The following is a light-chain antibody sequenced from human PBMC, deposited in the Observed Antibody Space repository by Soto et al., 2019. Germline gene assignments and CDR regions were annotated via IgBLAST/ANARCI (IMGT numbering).Light chain of an antibody. J-gene: IGKJ3*01. Sequence: DIQMTQSPSSLSASVGDRVTITCRASQGISNYLAWYQQKPGKVPKLLIYAASTLQAGVPSRFSGSGSGTDFTLTISSLQPEYVAAYYCQHYNSVPGTCGPGPKVDIK. V-gene: IGKV1-27*01. CDR3: QHYNSVPGT. CDR1: QGISNY. CDR2: AAS.